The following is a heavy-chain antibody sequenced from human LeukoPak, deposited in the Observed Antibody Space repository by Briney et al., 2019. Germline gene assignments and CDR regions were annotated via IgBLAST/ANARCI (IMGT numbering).Heavy chain of an antibody. D-gene: IGHD4-11*01. CDR3: ARYSNYVSYNWFDP. CDR1: GGSFSGYY. J-gene: IGHJ5*02. V-gene: IGHV4-34*01. CDR2: INHSGST. Sequence: SETLSLTCAVYGGSFSGYYWSWIRQPPGKGLEWIGEINHSGSTNYNPSLKSRVTISVDTSKNQFSLKLRSVTAADTAVYHCARYSNYVSYNWFDPWGQGTLVAVSS.